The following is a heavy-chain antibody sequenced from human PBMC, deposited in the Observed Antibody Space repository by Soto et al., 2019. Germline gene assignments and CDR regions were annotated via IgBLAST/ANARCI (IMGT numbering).Heavy chain of an antibody. Sequence: EVQLVESGGGLVQPGGSLKVSCAASGFTFSGSAMHWVRQASGKGLEWVGRIRSKANSYATAYAVSVKGRFTISRDDSRNTAYLQLNSLITEDTAVYYCARGLYDFWSGHPEGPDYWGQGTVVTVSS. J-gene: IGHJ4*02. CDR1: GFTFSGSA. V-gene: IGHV3-73*02. CDR2: IRSKANSYAT. D-gene: IGHD3-3*01. CDR3: ARGLYDFWSGHPEGPDY.